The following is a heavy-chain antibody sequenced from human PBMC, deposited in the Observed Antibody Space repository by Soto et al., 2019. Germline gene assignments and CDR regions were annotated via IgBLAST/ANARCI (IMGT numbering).Heavy chain of an antibody. Sequence: QVQLQESGPGLVKPSQTLSLTCSVSGGSIRSDDYYWSWIRQPPGKGLEWIGYIYYSGSTYYNPSLKSRVTISVDTSKNHFSLKLNSVTAADTAVYYCARDSRVAYDAFDIWGQGTLVTVSS. CDR2: IYYSGST. V-gene: IGHV4-30-4*01. J-gene: IGHJ3*02. CDR3: ARDSRVAYDAFDI. CDR1: GGSIRSDDYY. D-gene: IGHD3-3*01.